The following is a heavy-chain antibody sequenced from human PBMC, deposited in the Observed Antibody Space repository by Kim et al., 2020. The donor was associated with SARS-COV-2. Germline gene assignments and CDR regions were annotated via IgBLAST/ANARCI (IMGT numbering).Heavy chain of an antibody. CDR2: ISRSSSYI. D-gene: IGHD3-3*01. V-gene: IGHV3-21*01. CDR3: ARDALADYDFWSGYFYRSGMDV. J-gene: IGHJ6*02. CDR1: GFTFSSYS. Sequence: GGSLRLSCAASGFTFSSYSMNWVRQAPGKGLEWVSSISRSSSYIYYADSVKGRFTSSRYNDKNSLYLQMNSLRAEDTAVYYCARDALADYDFWSGYFYRSGMDVWGQGTTVTVSS.